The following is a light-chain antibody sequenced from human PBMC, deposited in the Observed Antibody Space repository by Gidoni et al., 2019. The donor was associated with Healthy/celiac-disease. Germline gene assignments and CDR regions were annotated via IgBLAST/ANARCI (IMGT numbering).Light chain of an antibody. V-gene: IGKV1-39*01. CDR3: QQSYSTLT. J-gene: IGKJ3*01. CDR2: AAS. CDR1: QSISSY. Sequence: DIQMTQSPSSLSASVGDRVTITCRASQSISSYLNWYQPKPGKAPKLLIYAASSLQSGVPSTFSGSGSGTDFTLTISSLQPEDFATYYCQQSYSTLTFGPGTKVDIK.